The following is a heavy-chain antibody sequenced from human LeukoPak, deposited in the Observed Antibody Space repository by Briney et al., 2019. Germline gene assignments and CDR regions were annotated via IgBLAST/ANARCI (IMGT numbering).Heavy chain of an antibody. V-gene: IGHV4-38-2*01. CDR2: IYHSGST. D-gene: IGHD6-6*01. J-gene: IGHJ6*03. Sequence: SETLSLTCAVSGYSISSGSYWGWIRQPPGKGLEWIGSIYHSGSTYYNPSLKSRVTISVDTSKNQFSLKLSSVTAADTAVYYCARLGYYYYYMDVWGKGTTVTVSS. CDR3: ARLGYYYYYMDV. CDR1: GYSISSGSY.